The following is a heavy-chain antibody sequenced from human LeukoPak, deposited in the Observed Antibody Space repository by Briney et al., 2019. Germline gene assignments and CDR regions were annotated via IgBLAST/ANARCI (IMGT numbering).Heavy chain of an antibody. J-gene: IGHJ4*02. CDR2: IKQDGSEE. D-gene: IGHD1-26*01. V-gene: IGHV3-7*01. CDR1: GFTLSIYW. Sequence: GESLRLSCSVSGFTLSIYWMSWVRQAPGKGLEWVANIKQDGSEEYYADSVKGRFTISRDNARNSLYLQMNSLRAEDTALYYCARWDSGNYYGIGNWGQGTLVTVSS. CDR3: ARWDSGNYYGIGN.